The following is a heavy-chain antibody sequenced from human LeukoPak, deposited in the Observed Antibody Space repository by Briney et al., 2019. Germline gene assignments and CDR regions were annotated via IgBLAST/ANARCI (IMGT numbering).Heavy chain of an antibody. V-gene: IGHV4-61*02. D-gene: IGHD2-2*02. Sequence: PSETLSLTCTVSGGSISSGSFYWSWIRQPAGKGLEWIGRIYSSGSTNYNPSLKSRVTISVDTSKNQFSLKLRSVTAADTAVYYCARDQGTVIVPTAIGWFDPWGQGTLVTVSS. CDR1: GGSISSGSFY. CDR3: ARDQGTVIVPTAIGWFDP. CDR2: IYSSGST. J-gene: IGHJ5*02.